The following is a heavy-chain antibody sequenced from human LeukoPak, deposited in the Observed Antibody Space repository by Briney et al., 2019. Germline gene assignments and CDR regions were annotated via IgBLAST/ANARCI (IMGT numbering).Heavy chain of an antibody. CDR2: ISGSGGST. CDR3: AKDSGTGPYYDILTGYYLQYYYYGMDV. CDR1: GFTFSSYA. V-gene: IGHV3-23*01. D-gene: IGHD3-9*01. Sequence: GGSLRLSCAASGFTFSSYAMSWVRQAPGKGLEWVSAISGSGGSTYYADSVKGRFTISRDNSKNTLYLQMNSLRAEDTAVYYCAKDSGTGPYYDILTGYYLQYYYYGMDVWGQGTTVTVSS. J-gene: IGHJ6*02.